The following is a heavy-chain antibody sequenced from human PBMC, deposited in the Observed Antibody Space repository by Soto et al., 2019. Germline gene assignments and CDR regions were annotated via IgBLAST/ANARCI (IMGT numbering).Heavy chain of an antibody. V-gene: IGHV4-31*03. D-gene: IGHD4-17*01. CDR1: GDSISSGGYY. Sequence: QVLLQESGPGLVQPSQTLSLACTVSGDSISSGGYYWSWIRQHPGKGLEWIGYIYYSGSTFYNPSLKSRVTISVDTSKNQFSLKLSSVTAADTAVYYCARGLSVTLFDFWGQGTLVTVSS. CDR2: IYYSGST. CDR3: ARGLSVTLFDF. J-gene: IGHJ4*02.